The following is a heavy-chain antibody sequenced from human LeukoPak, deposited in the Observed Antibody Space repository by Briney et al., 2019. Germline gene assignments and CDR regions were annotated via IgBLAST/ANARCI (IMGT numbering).Heavy chain of an antibody. CDR1: GFTFSNYA. CDR3: AKDRSIGTYYTFDS. V-gene: IGHV3-23*01. Sequence: GGTLRLSCAASGFTFSNYAMTWVRQAPGKGLEWVSAVSGSGAIAYYTDSVKGRFTISRDNSKNTLYLQMSSLTAKDTAVYYCAKDRSIGTYYTFDSWGQGTLVTVSS. J-gene: IGHJ4*02. D-gene: IGHD1-26*01. CDR2: VSGSGAIA.